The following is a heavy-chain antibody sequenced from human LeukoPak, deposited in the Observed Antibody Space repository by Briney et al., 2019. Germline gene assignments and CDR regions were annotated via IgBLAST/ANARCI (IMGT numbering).Heavy chain of an antibody. CDR1: GFTFSSYA. V-gene: IGHV3-30*04. CDR3: ARDLLMVLGVIMGGMGPFDI. J-gene: IGHJ3*02. CDR2: ISYDGSNK. Sequence: GRSLRLSCAASGFTFSSYAMHWVRQAPGKGLEWVAVISYDGSNKYYADSVEGRFTISRHNSKNTLYLQMNSLRAEDSAVYYCARDLLMVLGVIMGGMGPFDIWGQGTMVTVSS. D-gene: IGHD3-10*01.